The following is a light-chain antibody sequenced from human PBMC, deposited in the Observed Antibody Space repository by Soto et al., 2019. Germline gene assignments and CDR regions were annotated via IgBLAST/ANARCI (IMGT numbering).Light chain of an antibody. CDR2: DDS. CDR3: HEYSGYEFT. Sequence: DVQMTQSPSTLSASVGDRVTITCRASQSIVTRLAWYQQKPGRAPKLQMFDDSNLQSGVPSRFSGSGSGTEFTLTFNSLQADDLATYYCHEYSGYEFTVGGGTKVEI. J-gene: IGKJ4*01. CDR1: QSIVTR. V-gene: IGKV1-5*01.